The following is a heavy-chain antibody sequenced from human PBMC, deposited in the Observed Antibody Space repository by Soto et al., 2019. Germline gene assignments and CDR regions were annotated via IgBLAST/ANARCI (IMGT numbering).Heavy chain of an antibody. CDR2: ISENGGIT. D-gene: IGHD3-10*01. J-gene: IGHJ1*01. CDR3: EREYYSSGTH. CDR1: GFTFSPYW. V-gene: IGHV3-74*01. Sequence: GGSLRLSCAASGFTFSPYWMQWVRQVPGEGLVWVSSISENGGITTYADSVKGRFTISRDNAKNTLYLQMNGLRVEDTAIYYCEREYYSSGTHWGQGTLVTGSS.